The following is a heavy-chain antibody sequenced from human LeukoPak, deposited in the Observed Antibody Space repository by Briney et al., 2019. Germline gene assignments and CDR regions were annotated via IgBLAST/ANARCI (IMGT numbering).Heavy chain of an antibody. D-gene: IGHD3-3*01. CDR2: MNPNSGNT. Sequence: ASVKVSCKASGYTFTSYDINWVRQATGQGREWMGWMNPNSGNTGYAQKFQGRVTITRNNSISTAYMELSSLRSEDTAVYYCARSLGWYYDFWSGYYSPFDYWGQGTLVTVSS. CDR3: ARSLGWYYDFWSGYYSPFDY. CDR1: GYTFTSYD. J-gene: IGHJ4*02. V-gene: IGHV1-8*03.